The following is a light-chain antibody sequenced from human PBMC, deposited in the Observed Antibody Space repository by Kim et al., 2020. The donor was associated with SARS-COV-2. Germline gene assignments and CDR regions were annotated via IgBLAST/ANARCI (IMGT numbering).Light chain of an antibody. Sequence: EIVLTQSPATLSLSPGERATLSCRASKSISVYLAWYQQKPGQAPRLLIHDASNRATAVPTRFSGSGSGTDFTLTISSLEPEDFAIYYCQHRSNWPLTFGGGTKLEI. V-gene: IGKV3-11*01. J-gene: IGKJ4*01. CDR3: QHRSNWPLT. CDR2: DAS. CDR1: KSISVY.